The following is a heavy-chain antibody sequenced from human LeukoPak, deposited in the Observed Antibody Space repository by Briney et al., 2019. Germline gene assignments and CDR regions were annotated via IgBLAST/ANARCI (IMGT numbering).Heavy chain of an antibody. CDR3: ASAYDSSGYYGGDY. V-gene: IGHV4-34*01. D-gene: IGHD3-22*01. CDR2: INHSGST. CDR1: GGSFSGYY. Sequence: SETLSLTCAVYGGSFSGYYWSWIRQPPGKGVEWVGEINHSGSTNYNPSLKSRVTISVDTSKNQFSLKLSSVTAADTAVYYCASAYDSSGYYGGDYWGQGTLVTVSS. J-gene: IGHJ4*02.